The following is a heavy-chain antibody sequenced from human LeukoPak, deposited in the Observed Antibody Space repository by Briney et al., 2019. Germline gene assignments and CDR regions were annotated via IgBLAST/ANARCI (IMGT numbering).Heavy chain of an antibody. Sequence: SETLSLTCTVSGGSISSYSLSWIRQPPGKGLEWIGYIYYSGSTNYNPSLKSRVTISVDTSKNQFSLKLSSVTAADTAVYYCARVPGGYYDSSGYYINSFAFDYWGRGTLVTVSS. V-gene: IGHV4-59*01. D-gene: IGHD3-22*01. CDR2: IYYSGST. CDR1: GGSISSYS. J-gene: IGHJ4*02. CDR3: ARVPGGYYDSSGYYINSFAFDY.